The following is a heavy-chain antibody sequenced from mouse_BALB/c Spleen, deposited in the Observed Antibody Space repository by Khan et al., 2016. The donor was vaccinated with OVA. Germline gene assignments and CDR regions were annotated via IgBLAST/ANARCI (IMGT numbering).Heavy chain of an antibody. CDR3: GRQQFPLAMDS. CDR1: GFSLTNYA. CDR2: IWSDGRT. J-gene: IGHJ4*01. V-gene: IGHV2-6-2*01. Sequence: QVQLKESGPDLVAPSQSLSITCTVSGFSLTNYAIHWVRQPPGKGLEWLVVIWSDGRTTYNSALKSRLSISKDNSKSQVFLKINSLQTDDTAMYXSGRQQFPLAMDSRGQGTSVTGST.